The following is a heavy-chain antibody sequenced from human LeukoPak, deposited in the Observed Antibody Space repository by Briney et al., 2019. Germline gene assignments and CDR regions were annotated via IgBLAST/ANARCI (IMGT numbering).Heavy chain of an antibody. Sequence: GGSLSLSCPASGFTFSHYSMNWVRQAPAKGLDWVSSISSSSSYRYYADSVEGRFTIFRDNAKNSLYLQMNSLRAEDTAVYYCSRDPNYDSSSWYWFDPWGQGTLVTVSS. D-gene: IGHD6-13*01. CDR1: GFTFSHYS. J-gene: IGHJ5*02. V-gene: IGHV3-21*01. CDR3: SRDPNYDSSSWYWFDP. CDR2: ISSSSSYR.